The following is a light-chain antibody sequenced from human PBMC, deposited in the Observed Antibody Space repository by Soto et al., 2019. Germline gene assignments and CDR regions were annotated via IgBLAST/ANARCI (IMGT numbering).Light chain of an antibody. V-gene: IGKV3-20*01. CDR2: GPS. Sequence: EIVFTQSPGTLSLSPGERATLSCRASQSVSSSYLAWYQQKPGQGPRLLIHGPSRRATGIPDRFSASGSGTDFTLTISRLEPEDFAVYYCQQYGSSPFPFGQGTKV. CDR3: QQYGSSPFP. J-gene: IGKJ1*01. CDR1: QSVSSSY.